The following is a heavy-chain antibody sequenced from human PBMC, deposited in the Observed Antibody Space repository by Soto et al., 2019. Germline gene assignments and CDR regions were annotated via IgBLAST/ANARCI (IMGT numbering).Heavy chain of an antibody. V-gene: IGHV3-33*01. D-gene: IGHD6-6*01. Sequence: QVQLVESGGGVVQPGRSLRLSCAASGFTFSSYGMHWVRQAPGKGLEWVAVIWNDGSNKYYADSVKGRFTISRDNPKNSLYLQMNSRRAEDMAVYYCARGQPLVGTSDWGQGTLVTVSS. CDR1: GFTFSSYG. CDR2: IWNDGSNK. J-gene: IGHJ1*01. CDR3: ARGQPLVGTSD.